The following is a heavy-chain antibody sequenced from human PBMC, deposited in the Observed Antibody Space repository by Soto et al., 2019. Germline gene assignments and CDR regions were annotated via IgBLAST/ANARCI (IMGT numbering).Heavy chain of an antibody. Sequence: EVQLLESWGGLGQPGGSLRLSCAASGFTFNNYAMSWVRQATGKGLEWVSSISGGAYSTYYADSVKGRFSISRDNSKNTLYLQMSSLRAEDTAVYYCAKAQRVVVVAPSGNDFWGQGTLVTVSS. CDR2: ISGGAYST. V-gene: IGHV3-23*01. CDR3: AKAQRVVVVAPSGNDF. D-gene: IGHD2-15*01. CDR1: GFTFNNYA. J-gene: IGHJ4*02.